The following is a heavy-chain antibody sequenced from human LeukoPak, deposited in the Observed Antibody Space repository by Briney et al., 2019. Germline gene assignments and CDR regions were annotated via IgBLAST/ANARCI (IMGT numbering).Heavy chain of an antibody. D-gene: IGHD2-2*01. CDR2: IYYSGST. V-gene: IGHV4-39*01. Sequence: PSETLSLTCTVSGGSISSSSYYWGWIRQPPGKGLEWIGGIYYSGSTYYNPSLKSRVTISVDTSKNQFSLKLSSVTAADTAVYFCARLPPPYCISTSCRDYWGQGTLVTVSS. CDR1: GGSISSSSYY. CDR3: ARLPPPYCISTSCRDY. J-gene: IGHJ4*02.